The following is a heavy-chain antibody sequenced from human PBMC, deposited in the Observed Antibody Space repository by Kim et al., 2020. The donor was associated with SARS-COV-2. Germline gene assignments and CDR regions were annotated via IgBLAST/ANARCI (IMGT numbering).Heavy chain of an antibody. Sequence: YNPSLRSRVTISVDTSKNQFSLKLSSVTAADTAVYYCARHYYYDSSTMDVWGQGTTVTVSS. D-gene: IGHD3-22*01. J-gene: IGHJ6*02. CDR3: ARHYYYDSSTMDV. V-gene: IGHV4-39*01.